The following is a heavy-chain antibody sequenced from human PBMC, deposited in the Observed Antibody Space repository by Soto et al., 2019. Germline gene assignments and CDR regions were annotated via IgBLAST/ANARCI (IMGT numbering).Heavy chain of an antibody. CDR2: IYWDDDK. Sequence: QITLKESGRTLVKPTQTLTLTCSFSGFSLRANGVGVGWIRQPPGKALECLARIYWDDDKGYSPSLQSRLTSTKDTSRNQVVLTMANMDPEDTGTYYCARIKVVRGVIITDAFDIWGQGAVVTVSS. V-gene: IGHV2-5*02. J-gene: IGHJ3*02. CDR3: ARIKVVRGVIITDAFDI. D-gene: IGHD3-10*01. CDR1: GFSLRANGVG.